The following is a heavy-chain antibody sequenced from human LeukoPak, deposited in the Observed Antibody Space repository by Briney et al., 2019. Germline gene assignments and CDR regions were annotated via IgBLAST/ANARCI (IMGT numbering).Heavy chain of an antibody. V-gene: IGHV3-21*01. J-gene: IGHJ3*02. CDR1: GFTISRYS. D-gene: IGHD6-19*01. Sequence: GGSLRLSCAASGFTISRYSMNWVRLAPGKGLEWVSSISTSSSYIYYADSVKGRFTISRDNAKNSLYLQMNSLRAEDTAVYYCARGRGAVAGTSHAFDIWGQGTMVTVSS. CDR2: ISTSSSYI. CDR3: ARGRGAVAGTSHAFDI.